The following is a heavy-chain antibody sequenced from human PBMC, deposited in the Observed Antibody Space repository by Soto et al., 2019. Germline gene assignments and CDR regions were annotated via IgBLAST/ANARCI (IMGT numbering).Heavy chain of an antibody. CDR3: AKDGRSSLLHGGAFDI. J-gene: IGHJ3*02. D-gene: IGHD2-15*01. CDR1: GFTFSSYS. CDR2: ISGSGGNT. Sequence: GGSLRLSCAASGFTFSSYSMSWVRQAPGKGLEWVSAISGSGGNTYYADSVKGRFTISRDNSKNTLYLQMNSLGAEDTAVYYWAKDGRSSLLHGGAFDIWGQGTMVTVSS. V-gene: IGHV3-23*01.